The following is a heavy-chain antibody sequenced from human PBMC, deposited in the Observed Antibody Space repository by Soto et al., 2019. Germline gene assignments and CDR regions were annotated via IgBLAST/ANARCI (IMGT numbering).Heavy chain of an antibody. D-gene: IGHD3-16*01. J-gene: IGHJ4*02. Sequence: QVQLVQSGAELKKAVASVKVSCKASGYTFTSYDINWVRQATGQGREWMGWMNPNSGNTGYAKKFQGRVTMTRNTYISTAYMELSSLRSEDTAVYYCARGIRVYDYGWVSLEYWGQGTLVTVSS. CDR3: ARGIRVYDYGWVSLEY. V-gene: IGHV1-8*01. CDR2: MNPNSGNT. CDR1: GYTFTSYD.